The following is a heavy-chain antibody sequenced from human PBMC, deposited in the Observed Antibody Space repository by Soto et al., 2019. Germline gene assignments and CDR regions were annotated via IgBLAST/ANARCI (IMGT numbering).Heavy chain of an antibody. Sequence: VQLLDSGGGLVQPEGSLRLSCADSGFIFKNFALNWVRQAPGKGPEWLASISGSGGSTYYADSVKGRFTISRDNSNNTLFLQMNSLRVDDTAKYYCAKDPPAGSGRAFEVWGQGTVVTVSS. D-gene: IGHD2-15*01. CDR3: AKDPPAGSGRAFEV. CDR2: ISGSGGST. CDR1: GFIFKNFA. J-gene: IGHJ3*01. V-gene: IGHV3-23*01.